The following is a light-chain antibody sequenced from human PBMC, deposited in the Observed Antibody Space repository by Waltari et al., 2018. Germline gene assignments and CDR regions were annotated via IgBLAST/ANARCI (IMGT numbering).Light chain of an antibody. CDR3: QQYNSWPPT. CDR1: QDLRNN. J-gene: IGKJ3*01. CDR2: GAL. V-gene: IGKV3-15*01. Sequence: EVLMTQSRVSLSVSPGESVRLSCWASQDLRNNLAWYQHKPGQPPRLLIYGALPRADGVPDRFTGSGSGTDFALSISRLQSDDFAVYFCQQYNSWPPTFAPGTTVDL.